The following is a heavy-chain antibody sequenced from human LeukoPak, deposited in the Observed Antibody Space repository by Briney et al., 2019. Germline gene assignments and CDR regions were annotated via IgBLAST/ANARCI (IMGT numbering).Heavy chain of an antibody. CDR1: GYSISSGYY. V-gene: IGHV4-38-2*02. D-gene: IGHD5-12*01. Sequence: SETLSLTCTVSGYSISSGYYWGWIRQPPGKGLEWIGSIYHSGSTYYNPSLKSRVTISVDTSKNQFSLKLSSVTAADTAVYYCARDRGDYSGYDYYFDYWGQGTLVTASS. CDR2: IYHSGST. CDR3: ARDRGDYSGYDYYFDY. J-gene: IGHJ4*02.